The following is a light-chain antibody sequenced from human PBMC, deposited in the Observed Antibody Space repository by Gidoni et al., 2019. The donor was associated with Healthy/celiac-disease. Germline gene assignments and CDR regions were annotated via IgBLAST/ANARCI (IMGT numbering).Light chain of an antibody. Sequence: DIVMTQSTLSLPVTPGAPASISCRSIQSLLHSNGYNYLAWYLQKPGQSPKLLIYLGSNRASWVPARFSGSGSGTDFTLKISSVEAEDVGVYYCLQALQTLTFGGGTKVEIK. J-gene: IGKJ4*01. V-gene: IGKV2-28*01. CDR2: LGS. CDR3: LQALQTLT. CDR1: QSLLHSNGYNY.